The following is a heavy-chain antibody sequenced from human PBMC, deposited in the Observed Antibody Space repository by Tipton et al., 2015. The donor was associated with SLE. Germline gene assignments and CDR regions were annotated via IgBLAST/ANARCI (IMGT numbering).Heavy chain of an antibody. CDR1: GFTFSSYA. Sequence: SLRLSCAASGFTFSSYAMSWVRQAPGKGLEWVSAISGSGGSTYYADSVKGRFTISRDNAKNSLYLQMNSLRAEDTAVYYCARPSEYSSSSDAFDIWGQVTMVAVSS. CDR3: ARPSEYSSSSDAFDI. J-gene: IGHJ3*02. CDR2: ISGSGGST. V-gene: IGHV3-23*01. D-gene: IGHD6-6*01.